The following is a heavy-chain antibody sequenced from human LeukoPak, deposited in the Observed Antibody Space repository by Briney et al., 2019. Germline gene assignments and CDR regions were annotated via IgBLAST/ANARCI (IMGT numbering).Heavy chain of an antibody. Sequence: GASVKVSCKASGYTFTSYGISWVRQAPGQGLEWMGIINPSGGSTSYAQKFQGRVTMTRDTSTSTVYMELSSLRSEDTAVYYCARSFIAVAGHFDYWGQGTLVTVSS. V-gene: IGHV1-46*01. CDR1: GYTFTSYG. J-gene: IGHJ4*02. D-gene: IGHD6-19*01. CDR2: INPSGGST. CDR3: ARSFIAVAGHFDY.